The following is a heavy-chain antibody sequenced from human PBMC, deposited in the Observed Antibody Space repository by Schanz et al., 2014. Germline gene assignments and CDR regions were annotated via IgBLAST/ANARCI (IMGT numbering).Heavy chain of an antibody. V-gene: IGHV1-3*04. CDR3: ARGIGGYGANNYFDY. D-gene: IGHD5-12*01. CDR2: INTANGNA. J-gene: IGHJ4*02. CDR1: GYTFSSHG. Sequence: QVQVVQSGAELKKPGASVKVSCKASGYTFSSHGIHWLRQAPGQSLEWMGWINTANGNAKYSANFQARVTITRDTSATTADMELTSLRSEDTAVYYCARGIGGYGANNYFDYWGQGTLVTVSS.